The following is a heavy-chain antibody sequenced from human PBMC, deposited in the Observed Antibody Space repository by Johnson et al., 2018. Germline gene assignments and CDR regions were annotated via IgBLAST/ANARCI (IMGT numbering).Heavy chain of an antibody. CDR2: ISYDGSNK. Sequence: QLVESGGGVVQPGRSLRLSCAASGFTFSSYAMHWVRQAPGKGLEWVAVISYDGSNKYYADSVKGRFTISRDNSKNTLYLQRNSLRAEDTAVYYCARGDYYYYMDVWGKGTTVTVSS. V-gene: IGHV3-30-3*01. CDR1: GFTFSSYA. J-gene: IGHJ6*03. CDR3: ARGDYYYYMDV.